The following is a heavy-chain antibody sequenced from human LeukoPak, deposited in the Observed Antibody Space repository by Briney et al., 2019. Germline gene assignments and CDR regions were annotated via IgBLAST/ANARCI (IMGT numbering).Heavy chain of an antibody. D-gene: IGHD3-3*01. V-gene: IGHV3-23*01. CDR2: ISGSGGST. J-gene: IGHJ4*02. Sequence: GGTLRLSCAASGFTFSSYAMSWVRQAPGKGLECVSAISGSGGSTYYADSVKGRFTISRDNSKNTLYLQMNSLRAEDTAVYYCAKYMSILEWLLTGLDYWGQGTLVTVSS. CDR3: AKYMSILEWLLTGLDY. CDR1: GFTFSSYA.